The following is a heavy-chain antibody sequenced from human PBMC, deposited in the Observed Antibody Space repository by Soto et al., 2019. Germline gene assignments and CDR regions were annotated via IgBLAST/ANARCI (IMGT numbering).Heavy chain of an antibody. V-gene: IGHV3-30*18. J-gene: IGHJ3*02. CDR3: AKEVRSYYDSRGVDAFDI. Sequence: QVQLVESGGGVVQPGRSLRLSCAASGFTFSSYGMHWVRQAPGKGLEWVAVISYHGSDQYYADSVKGRYTISRDNSKNTVHLQMNSLRAEETAVYYCAKEVRSYYDSRGVDAFDIWGQGTVVTVSS. CDR2: ISYHGSDQ. CDR1: GFTFSSYG. D-gene: IGHD3-22*01.